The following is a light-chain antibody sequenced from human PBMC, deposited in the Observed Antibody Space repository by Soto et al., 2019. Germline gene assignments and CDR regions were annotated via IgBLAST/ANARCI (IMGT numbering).Light chain of an antibody. CDR2: EVS. CDR3: SSYTTSSTNV. J-gene: IGLJ1*01. V-gene: IGLV2-14*01. CDR1: SSDVGGYNY. Sequence: QSLLTQPASVSGSPGQSITISCTGTSSDVGGYNYVSWYQQHPGKAPKLMIYEVSNRPSGVSNRFSGSKSANTASLTISGLQAEDEADYYCSSYTTSSTNVFGTGTKLTVL.